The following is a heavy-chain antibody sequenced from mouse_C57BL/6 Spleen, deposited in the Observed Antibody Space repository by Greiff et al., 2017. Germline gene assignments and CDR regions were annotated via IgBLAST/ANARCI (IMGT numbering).Heavy chain of an antibody. CDR3: ARLDKDYAMDY. CDR2: ISNGGGST. V-gene: IGHV5-12*01. CDR1: GFTFSDYY. J-gene: IGHJ4*01. Sequence: EVQRVESGGGLVQPGGSLKLSCAASGFTFSDYYMYWVRQTPEKRLEWVAYISNGGGSTYYPDTVKGRFTISRDNAKNTLYLQMSRLKSEDTAMYYCARLDKDYAMDYWGQGTSVTVSS. D-gene: IGHD1-3*01.